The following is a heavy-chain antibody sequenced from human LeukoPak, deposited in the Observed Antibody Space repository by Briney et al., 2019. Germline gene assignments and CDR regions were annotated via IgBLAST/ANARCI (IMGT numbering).Heavy chain of an antibody. V-gene: IGHV4-34*01. D-gene: IGHD4-17*01. J-gene: IGHJ4*02. Sequence: PGGSLRLSCAASGFTFSSYWMSWVRQPPGKGLEWVGEINHSGSTNYNPSLKSRVTISVDTSKNQFSLKLSSVTAADTAVYYCARAYGNYDYWGQGTLVTVSS. CDR1: GFTFSSYW. CDR3: ARAYGNYDY. CDR2: INHSGST.